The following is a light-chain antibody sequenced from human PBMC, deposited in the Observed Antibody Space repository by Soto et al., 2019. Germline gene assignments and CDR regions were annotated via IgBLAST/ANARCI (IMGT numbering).Light chain of an antibody. CDR2: GAS. V-gene: IGKV3-15*01. Sequence: EIVMTQSPATLSVSPGERATLSCRASQSVSSNLAWYQQNPGQPPRLLIYGASTRATGISARFSGSGSGTEFTLTISSLQSEDFAFYYCQQYNNWPPITFGQGTLLEIK. J-gene: IGKJ5*01. CDR1: QSVSSN. CDR3: QQYNNWPPIT.